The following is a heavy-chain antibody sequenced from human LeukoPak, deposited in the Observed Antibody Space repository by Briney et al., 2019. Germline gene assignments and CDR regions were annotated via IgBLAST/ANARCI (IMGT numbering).Heavy chain of an antibody. CDR3: ARDRSYDFWSGYSTPDY. Sequence: GRSLRLSCAASGFTFSSYGMHWVRQAPGKGLEWVAVIWYDGSNKYYADSVKGRFTISRDNSKNTLDLQMNSLRAEDTAVYYCARDRSYDFWSGYSTPDYWGQGTLVTVSS. CDR2: IWYDGSNK. CDR1: GFTFSSYG. D-gene: IGHD3-3*01. V-gene: IGHV3-33*01. J-gene: IGHJ4*02.